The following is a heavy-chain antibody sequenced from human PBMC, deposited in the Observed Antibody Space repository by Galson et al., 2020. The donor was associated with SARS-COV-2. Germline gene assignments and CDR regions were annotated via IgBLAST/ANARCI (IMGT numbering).Heavy chain of an antibody. V-gene: IGHV3-64D*06. CDR2: ISSNGGST. CDR3: VKDRRNDFDY. J-gene: IGHJ4*02. Sequence: GESLKISCSASGFTFSSYAMHWVRQAPGKGLEYVSAISSNGGSTYYADSVKGRFTISRDNSKNTLYLQMSSLRAEDTAVYYCVKDRRNDFDYWGQGTLVTVSS. CDR1: GFTFSSYA.